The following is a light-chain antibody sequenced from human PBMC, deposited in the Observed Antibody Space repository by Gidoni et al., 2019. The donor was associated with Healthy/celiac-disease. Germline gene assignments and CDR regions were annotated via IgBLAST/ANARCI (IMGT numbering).Light chain of an antibody. CDR3: QQRSNWLT. CDR1: QSVSSY. Sequence: SVFTQSTAPLPWAPGERATLACRASQSVSSYLAWYQQKPGHAPMLLIYDASNRATGIPARFSGSGSGTDFTLTISRLEPEDFAVYYCQQRSNWLTFGGGTKVEIK. CDR2: DAS. J-gene: IGKJ4*01. V-gene: IGKV3-11*01.